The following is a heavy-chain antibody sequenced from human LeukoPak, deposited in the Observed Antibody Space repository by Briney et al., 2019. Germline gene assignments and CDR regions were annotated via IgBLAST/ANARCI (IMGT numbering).Heavy chain of an antibody. J-gene: IGHJ4*02. Sequence: ASVKVSCKASGYTFTSYGISWVRQAPGQGLEWMGWISAYNGNTNYAQKLQGRVTITADKSTSTAYMELSSLRSEDTAVYYCAGGIAAAGGPDYWGQGTLVTVSS. CDR3: AGGIAAAGGPDY. CDR1: GYTFTSYG. V-gene: IGHV1-18*01. D-gene: IGHD6-13*01. CDR2: ISAYNGNT.